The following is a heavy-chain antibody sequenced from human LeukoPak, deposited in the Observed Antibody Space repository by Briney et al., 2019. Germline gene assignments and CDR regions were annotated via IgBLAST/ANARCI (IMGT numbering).Heavy chain of an antibody. CDR2: IYYSGST. CDR3: ATVNRTLHCSSTSCLAGPNAFDI. Sequence: SETLSLTCTVSGGSISSGGYYWSWIRQHPGKGLEWIGYIYYSGSTYYNPSLKSRVTISVDTSKNQFSLKLSSVTAADTAVYYCATVNRTLHCSSTSCLAGPNAFDIWGQGTMVTVSS. D-gene: IGHD2-2*01. CDR1: GGSISSGGYY. J-gene: IGHJ3*02. V-gene: IGHV4-31*03.